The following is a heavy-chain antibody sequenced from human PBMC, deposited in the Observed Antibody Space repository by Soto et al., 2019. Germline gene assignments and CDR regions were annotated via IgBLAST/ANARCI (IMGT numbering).Heavy chain of an antibody. CDR2: MNPNSGNT. CDR3: ASLEYYCISTSCYNYYGMDV. Sequence: QVQLVQSGAEVTKPGASVKVSCKASGYTFTSYDINWVRQATGHGLEWMGWMNPNSGNTGYAQKFQGRVTMTRNTSIITAYMELSSLRLEDTCVYYCASLEYYCISTSCYNYYGMDVWGQVTTVTVSS. J-gene: IGHJ6*02. D-gene: IGHD2-2*01. CDR1: GYTFTSYD. V-gene: IGHV1-8*01.